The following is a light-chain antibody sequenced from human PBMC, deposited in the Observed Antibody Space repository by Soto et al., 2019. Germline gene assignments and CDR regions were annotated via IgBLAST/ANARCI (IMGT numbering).Light chain of an antibody. J-gene: IGKJ4*01. V-gene: IGKV3-15*01. CDR1: QSVSSN. CDR2: DAS. CDR3: QQYNNWPLG. Sequence: EIVMTQSPATLSVSPGERATLSCRASQSVSSNLAWYQQKPGQAPRLLIYDASTRATGIPARFSGRGSGTEFTLTISSLQSEDFAVYFCQQYNNWPLGFGGGTKVEIK.